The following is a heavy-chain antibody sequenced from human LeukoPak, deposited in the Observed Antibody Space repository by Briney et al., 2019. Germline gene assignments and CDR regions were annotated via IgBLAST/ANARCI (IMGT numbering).Heavy chain of an antibody. CDR3: ARIFSNYIVDY. D-gene: IGHD4-11*01. J-gene: IGHJ4*02. CDR2: ISSSSSTI. V-gene: IGHV3-48*01. CDR1: GFTFSSYS. Sequence: GGSLRLSCAASGFTFSSYSMNWVRQAPGKGLEWVSYISSSSSTIYYADSVKGRFTISRDNAKNSLYLQMNSLRAEDTAVYYCARIFSNYIVDYWGQGTLVTVSS.